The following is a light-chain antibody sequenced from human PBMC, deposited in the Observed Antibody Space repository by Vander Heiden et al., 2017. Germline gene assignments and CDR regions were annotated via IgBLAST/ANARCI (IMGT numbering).Light chain of an antibody. V-gene: IGLV5-45*03. CDR2: YKSDSDK. CDR3: MIWHSSAWV. J-gene: IGLJ3*02. CDR1: SGINVGSYR. Sequence: QAVLTQPSSLPESPGASASLTCTLRSGINVGSYRIYWYQQKPGSPPQYLLRYKSDSDKQQGSGVPSRFSGSKDASANAGILLISGLQSEDEADYYCMIWHSSAWVFGGGTKLTVL.